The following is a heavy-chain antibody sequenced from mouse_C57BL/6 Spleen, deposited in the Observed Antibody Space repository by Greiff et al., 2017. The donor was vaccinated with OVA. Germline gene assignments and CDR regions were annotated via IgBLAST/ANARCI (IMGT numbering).Heavy chain of an antibody. V-gene: IGHV1-7*01. CDR2: INPSSGYT. J-gene: IGHJ1*03. Sequence: QVQLQQSGAELAKPGASVKLSCKASGYTFTSYWMHWVKQRPGQGLEWIGYINPSSGYTKYNQKFKDKATLTADKSSSTAYMQLSSLTYEDSAVYYCARSPIYYYGRSPYWYFDVWGTGTTVTVSS. CDR3: ARSPIYYYGRSPYWYFDV. CDR1: GYTFTSYW. D-gene: IGHD1-1*01.